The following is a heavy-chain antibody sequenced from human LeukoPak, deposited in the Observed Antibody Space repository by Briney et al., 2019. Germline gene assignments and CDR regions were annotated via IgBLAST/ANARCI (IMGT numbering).Heavy chain of an antibody. CDR1: GFTFSNAR. D-gene: IGHD6-6*01. Sequence: GGSLRLSCAASGFTFSNARMSWVRQAPGKGLEWVGRIKSKTDGGTTDYAAPVKGRFTISRDDSKNTLDLQRNSLKTEDTAVYYCTTRPSIAALGGWGQGTLVTVSS. V-gene: IGHV3-15*01. CDR2: IKSKTDGGTT. CDR3: TTRPSIAALGG. J-gene: IGHJ4*02.